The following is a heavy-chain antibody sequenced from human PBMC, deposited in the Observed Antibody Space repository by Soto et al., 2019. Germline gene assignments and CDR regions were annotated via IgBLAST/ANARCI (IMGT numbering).Heavy chain of an antibody. V-gene: IGHV5-10-1*01. CDR1: GYSFISYW. Sequence: GESLKISCKGSGYSFISYWISWVRQMPGKGLEWMGRIDPSDSYTNYSPSFQGHVTISADKSISTAYLQWSSLRDDDTAVYYFARGDCSGGSCYGIDVWGRGTTVTVSS. D-gene: IGHD2-15*01. CDR3: ARGDCSGGSCYGIDV. J-gene: IGHJ6*02. CDR2: IDPSDSYT.